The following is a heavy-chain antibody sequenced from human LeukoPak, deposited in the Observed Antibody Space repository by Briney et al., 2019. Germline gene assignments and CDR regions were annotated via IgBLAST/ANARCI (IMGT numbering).Heavy chain of an antibody. J-gene: IGHJ4*02. D-gene: IGHD3-3*01. CDR2: ISSSGSYL. CDR3: ARGIFGVVNPVDY. CDR1: GFTFSTSA. Sequence: PGVSLRLSCAASGFTFSTSAMNWVRQAPGKGLEWVSSISSSGSYLYYADSLKGRFTISRDNAKNSLFLQLNSLRAEDTAVYYCARGIFGVVNPVDYWGQGTLVTVSS. V-gene: IGHV3-21*01.